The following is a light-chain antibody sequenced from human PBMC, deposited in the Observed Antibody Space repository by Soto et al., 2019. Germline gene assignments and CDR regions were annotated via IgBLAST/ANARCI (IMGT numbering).Light chain of an antibody. J-gene: IGLJ3*02. CDR3: SSWTSSTTQV. CDR2: EVN. V-gene: IGLV2-14*01. CDR1: SSDVGGYNF. Sequence: SVLTQPASVSGSPGQSITISCTGTSSDVGGYNFVSWYQQHPGKAPKLMIYEVNNRPSGVSNRFSGSKSGNTASLTISGLQAEDEADYYCSSWTSSTTQVLGGGTKVTVL.